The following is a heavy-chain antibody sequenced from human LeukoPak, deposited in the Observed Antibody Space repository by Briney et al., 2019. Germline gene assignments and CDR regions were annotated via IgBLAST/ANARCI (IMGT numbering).Heavy chain of an antibody. D-gene: IGHD1-26*01. CDR3: AGIVGPRHDAFDI. J-gene: IGHJ3*02. CDR1: GGSISNYY. Sequence: SETLSLTSSVSGGSISNYYWSWIRQPPGKGLEWSGYSFYSVGTNYNPSLKSRVTISVDTSKKQISLKLNSVTAADTAVYYCAGIVGPRHDAFDIWGQGTMVTVSS. V-gene: IGHV4-59*01. CDR2: SFYSVGT.